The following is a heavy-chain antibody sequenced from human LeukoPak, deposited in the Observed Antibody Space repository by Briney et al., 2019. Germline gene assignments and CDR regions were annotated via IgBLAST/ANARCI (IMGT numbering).Heavy chain of an antibody. J-gene: IGHJ5*02. D-gene: IGHD6-13*01. V-gene: IGHV4-59*01. Sequence: SETLSLTCTVSGGSITSYYWSWIRQPPGKGLEWIGYIYYSGSTNYNPSLKSRVTISVDTSKNQFSLKLSSVTAADTAVYYCAGGWAYGGIWYRDGRVEPWGEGTLVTVSS. CDR1: GGSITSYY. CDR2: IYYSGST. CDR3: AGGWAYGGIWYRDGRVEP.